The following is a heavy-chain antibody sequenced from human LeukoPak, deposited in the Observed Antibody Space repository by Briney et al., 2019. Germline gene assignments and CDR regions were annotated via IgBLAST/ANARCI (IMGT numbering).Heavy chain of an antibody. J-gene: IGHJ6*02. D-gene: IGHD3-3*01. CDR1: GFTFSSYW. Sequence: PGGSLRLSCAASGFTFSSYWMTWVRQAPGKGLEWVANMNLDGSEKYYVDSVKGRFIISRDNAKNSLFLQMNSLIAEDTAVYYCARDVHDFWSGYRYGMDVWGQGTTVTVSS. CDR3: ARDVHDFWSGYRYGMDV. V-gene: IGHV3-7*01. CDR2: MNLDGSEK.